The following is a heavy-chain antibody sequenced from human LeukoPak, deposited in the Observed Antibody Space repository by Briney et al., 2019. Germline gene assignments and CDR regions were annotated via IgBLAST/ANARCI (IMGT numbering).Heavy chain of an antibody. CDR3: ARDLESTSYSHQLYNWFDP. V-gene: IGHV3-11*01. CDR1: GFTFSDYY. D-gene: IGHD5-12*01. Sequence: PGGSLRLSCAASGFTFSDYYMSWIRQAPGEGLEWVSYISSSGSTIYYADSVKGRFTISRDNAKNSLYLQMNSLRAEDTAVYYCARDLESTSYSHQLYNWFDPWGQGTLVTVSS. CDR2: ISSSGSTI. J-gene: IGHJ5*02.